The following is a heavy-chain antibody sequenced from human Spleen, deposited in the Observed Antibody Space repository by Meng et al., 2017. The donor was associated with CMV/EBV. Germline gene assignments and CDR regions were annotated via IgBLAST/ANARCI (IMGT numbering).Heavy chain of an antibody. D-gene: IGHD3-16*01. V-gene: IGHV1-2*02. CDR1: GSTFTDYY. Sequence: CKASGSTFTDYYIHWVRQAPGQGLEWVGWIYPNSGGTNYAQNFQGRVNMTRDTSRSTAYMELTRLRSDDTAVYFCAGLGGPFDYFDSWGQGTLVTVSS. J-gene: IGHJ4*02. CDR2: IYPNSGGT. CDR3: AGLGGPFDYFDS.